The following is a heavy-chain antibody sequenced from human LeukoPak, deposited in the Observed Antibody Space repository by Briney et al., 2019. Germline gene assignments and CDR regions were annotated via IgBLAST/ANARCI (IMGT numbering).Heavy chain of an antibody. CDR1: GLSFSGYY. CDR2: INHSGST. CDR3: ARGGLYCSGGSCSLWFDP. J-gene: IGHJ5*02. Sequence: PSETLSLTCAVYGLSFSGYYWSWIRQPPGKGLKGIGQINHSGSTNYNPSPERRVTISVDTSKNQYSLKLSCVTAAETAVYYCARGGLYCSGGSCSLWFDPWGEGTLVTVSS. V-gene: IGHV4-34*01. D-gene: IGHD2-15*01.